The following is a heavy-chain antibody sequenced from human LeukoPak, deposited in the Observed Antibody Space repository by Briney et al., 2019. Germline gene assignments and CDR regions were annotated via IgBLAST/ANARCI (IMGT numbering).Heavy chain of an antibody. Sequence: VASVKVSCKASGYSFSSVDINWVRQATGQGLEWMGWMNPNSGNTGYAQKFQGRVTMTRNNSINTAYMELSSLGSEDTAVYYCARVTRYYYGMDVWGQGTTVTVSS. D-gene: IGHD1-14*01. CDR1: GYSFSSVD. V-gene: IGHV1-8*01. CDR3: ARVTRYYYGMDV. J-gene: IGHJ6*02. CDR2: MNPNSGNT.